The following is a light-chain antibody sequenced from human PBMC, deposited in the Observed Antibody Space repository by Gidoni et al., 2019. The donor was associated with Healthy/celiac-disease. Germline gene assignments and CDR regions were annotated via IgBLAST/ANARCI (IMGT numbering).Light chain of an antibody. Sequence: ESVLTQSPGTLSVSPGERATLSGRASQSVSSSYLAWYQQKPGPAPRLLIYGASSRATGIPDRFSGSGSGTDFTLTISRLEPEYFAVYYCQQYGSSLLFGGGTKVEIK. V-gene: IGKV3-20*01. CDR1: QSVSSSY. J-gene: IGKJ4*01. CDR3: QQYGSSLL. CDR2: GAS.